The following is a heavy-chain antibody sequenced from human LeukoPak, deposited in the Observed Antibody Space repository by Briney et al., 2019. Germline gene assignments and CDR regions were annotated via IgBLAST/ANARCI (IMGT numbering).Heavy chain of an antibody. CDR3: SRENGAFSPFGF. J-gene: IGHJ4*02. D-gene: IGHD2-8*01. V-gene: IGHV4-4*02. Sequence: PSETLSLTCGVSGGSISTTNWWSWVRQPPGQGLEWIGEISLSGLTNYSPSLNRRDTMSLDKPKNPLSLNLSSVTAADTAVYYCSRENGAFSPFGFWGQGTLVTVPS. CDR1: GGSISTTNW. CDR2: ISLSGLT.